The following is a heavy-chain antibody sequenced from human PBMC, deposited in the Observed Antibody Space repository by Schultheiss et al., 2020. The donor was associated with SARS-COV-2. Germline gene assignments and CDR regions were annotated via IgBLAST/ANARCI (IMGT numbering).Heavy chain of an antibody. CDR2: INAGNGNT. J-gene: IGHJ4*02. D-gene: IGHD2-2*01. Sequence: ASVKVSCKASGYTFTSYAMHWVRQAPGQRLEWMGWINAGNGNTKYSQKFQGRVTITRDTSASTAYMELSSLRSEDTAVDYCARSGIVVVPAAIVGLTEFDYWGQGTLVTVSS. CDR1: GYTFTSYA. CDR3: ARSGIVVVPAAIVGLTEFDY. V-gene: IGHV1-3*01.